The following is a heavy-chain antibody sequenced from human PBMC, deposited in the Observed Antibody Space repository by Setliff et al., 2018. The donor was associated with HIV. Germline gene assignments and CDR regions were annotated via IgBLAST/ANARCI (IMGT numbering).Heavy chain of an antibody. V-gene: IGHV3-66*01. Sequence: GGSLRLSCAASEFTVSSNYMSWVRQAPGKGLEWVSAIYSGGTTYYADSVKGRFTISRDNAKSTVYLQMGSLSADDTAVYYCARGGFDHAFDIWGQGTMVTVSS. CDR3: ARGGFDHAFDI. CDR2: IYSGGTT. D-gene: IGHD2-15*01. CDR1: EFTVSSNY. J-gene: IGHJ3*02.